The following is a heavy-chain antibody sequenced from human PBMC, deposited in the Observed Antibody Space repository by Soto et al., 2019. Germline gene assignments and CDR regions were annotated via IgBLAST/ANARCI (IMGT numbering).Heavy chain of an antibody. D-gene: IGHD6-13*01. CDR1: GFTFSSYS. V-gene: IGHV3-48*02. Sequence: EVQLVESGGGLVQPGGSLRLSCAASGFTFSSYSMNWVRQAPGKGLEWVSYISSSSSTIYYADSVKGRFTISRDNAKNSLYLQMNSLRDEDTAVYYCARDWGYSSSWALFDSWGQGTLVTVSS. J-gene: IGHJ4*02. CDR3: ARDWGYSSSWALFDS. CDR2: ISSSSSTI.